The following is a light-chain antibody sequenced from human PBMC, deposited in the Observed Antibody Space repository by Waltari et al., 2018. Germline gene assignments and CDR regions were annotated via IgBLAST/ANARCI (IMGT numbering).Light chain of an antibody. CDR1: QSVSSN. CDR2: DVS. CDR3: QQYNNWPKLT. J-gene: IGKJ4*01. Sequence: IVMTQSPATLSVSPGDRATLSCRASQSVSSNLAWYQQKPGQAPRLLIYDVSTRATGIPARFSGSGSGTDFTLTISSLQSEDFAVYYCQQYNNWPKLTFGGGTKVGIK. V-gene: IGKV3-15*01.